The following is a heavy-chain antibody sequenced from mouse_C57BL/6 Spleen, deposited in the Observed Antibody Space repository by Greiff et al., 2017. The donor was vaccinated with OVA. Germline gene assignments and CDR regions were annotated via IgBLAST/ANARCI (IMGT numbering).Heavy chain of an antibody. Sequence: VKLQESGAELVKPGASVKISCKASGYAFSSYWMNWVKQRPGKGLEWIGQIYPGDGDTNYNGKFKGKATLTADKSSSTAYMQLSSLTSEDSAVYFCARSSSGYWFAYWAQGTLVTVSA. CDR3: ARSSSGYWFAY. CDR2: IYPGDGDT. CDR1: GYAFSSYW. V-gene: IGHV1-80*01. D-gene: IGHD3-2*02. J-gene: IGHJ3*01.